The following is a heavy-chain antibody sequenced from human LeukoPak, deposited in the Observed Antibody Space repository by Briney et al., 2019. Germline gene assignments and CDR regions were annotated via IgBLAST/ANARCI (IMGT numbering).Heavy chain of an antibody. CDR3: ATQGGSSSSYYYGMDV. J-gene: IGHJ6*02. CDR1: GGSISSSNYY. Sequence: SETLSLTCTVSGGSISSSNYYWVWVRQPPGKGLEWIASIFYSGTTYYNPSLQSRVTISVDTSKNQFSLKLSSASAPDTAVYYCATQGGSSSSYYYGMDVWGQGTTATVSS. D-gene: IGHD6-6*01. V-gene: IGHV4-39*01. CDR2: IFYSGTT.